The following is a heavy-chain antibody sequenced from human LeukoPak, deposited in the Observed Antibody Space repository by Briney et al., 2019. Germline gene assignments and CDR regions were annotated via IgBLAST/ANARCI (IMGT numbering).Heavy chain of an antibody. CDR1: GGSIGSGDYY. CDR3: ARNRKIYCSSTSCPDAFDI. CDR2: IYYSGST. J-gene: IGHJ3*02. Sequence: SQTLSLTCTVSGGSIGSGDYYWSWIRQPPGKGLEWIGYIYYSGSTYYNPSLKSRVTISVDTSKNQFSLKLSSVTAADTAVYYCARNRKIYCSSTSCPDAFDIWGQGTMVTVSS. V-gene: IGHV4-30-4*08. D-gene: IGHD2-2*01.